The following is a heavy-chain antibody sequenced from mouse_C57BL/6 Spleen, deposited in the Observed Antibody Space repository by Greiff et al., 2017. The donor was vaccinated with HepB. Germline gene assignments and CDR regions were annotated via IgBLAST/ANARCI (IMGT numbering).Heavy chain of an antibody. V-gene: IGHV1-7*01. CDR3: APNYYGSSYPFAY. Sequence: QVHVKQSGAELAKPGASVKLSCKASGYTFTSYWMHWVKQRPGQGLEWIGYINPSSGYTKYNQKFKDKATLTANKSSSTAYMQLSSLTYEDYAVYYCAPNYYGSSYPFAYWGQGTLVTVAA. D-gene: IGHD1-1*01. J-gene: IGHJ3*01. CDR1: GYTFTSYW. CDR2: INPSSGYT.